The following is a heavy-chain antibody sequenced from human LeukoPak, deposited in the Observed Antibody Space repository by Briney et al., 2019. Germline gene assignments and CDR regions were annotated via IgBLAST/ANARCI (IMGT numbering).Heavy chain of an antibody. CDR3: AKDTRMGDY. CDR1: GFTFDDYA. Sequence: PGGSLRLSCAASGFTFDDYAMHWVRQAPGKGLEWVSGISWNGGSIGYADSVKGRFTISRDNAENSLYLQMNSLRAEDTALYYCAKDTRMGDYWGQGTLVTVSS. CDR2: ISWNGGSI. J-gene: IGHJ4*02. V-gene: IGHV3-9*01.